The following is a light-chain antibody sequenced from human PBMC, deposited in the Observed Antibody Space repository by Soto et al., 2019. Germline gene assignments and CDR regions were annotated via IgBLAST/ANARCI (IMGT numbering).Light chain of an antibody. CDR2: GAS. J-gene: IGKJ2*01. CDR1: QSVSSN. V-gene: IGKV3-15*01. CDR3: QQYNNWPPYT. Sequence: EMVRTKSPATLSGSPGARATLSCRARQSVSSNLAWYQQKPGQAPRLLIYGASTRATGIPARFSGSGSGTEVTLTISSLQYEDFAVYYCQQYNNWPPYTFGQGTKLEIK.